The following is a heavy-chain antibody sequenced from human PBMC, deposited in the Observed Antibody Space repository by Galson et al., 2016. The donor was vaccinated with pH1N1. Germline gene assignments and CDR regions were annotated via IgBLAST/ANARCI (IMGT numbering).Heavy chain of an antibody. Sequence: SLRLSCAASGFNFSNYWMQWVRQAPGKGLQWVANINRDGDKKYYVGSVEGRFTISSDNAKNSLYLQMNNLRDEGTAMYFCARRYFDYWGQGALVTVSS. J-gene: IGHJ4*02. D-gene: IGHD3-9*01. CDR3: ARRYFDY. CDR1: GFNFSNYW. CDR2: INRDGDKK. V-gene: IGHV3-7*01.